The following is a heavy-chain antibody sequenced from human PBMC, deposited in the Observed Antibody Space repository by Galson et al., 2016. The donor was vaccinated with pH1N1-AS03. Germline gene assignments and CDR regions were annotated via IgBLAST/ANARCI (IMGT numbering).Heavy chain of an antibody. Sequence: QSGAEVKKPGESLKISCKGSGYRFTNYWIGWVRQMPGKGLEWMGIIYPGNSDSRYNKSFQGQVTISADTSISTVYLQWSSLQASDTPMYYCARPRLNYFDNWGQGTLVTVSS. CDR1: GYRFTNYW. CDR2: IYPGNSDS. D-gene: IGHD3-16*01. J-gene: IGHJ4*02. CDR3: ARPRLNYFDN. V-gene: IGHV5-51*03.